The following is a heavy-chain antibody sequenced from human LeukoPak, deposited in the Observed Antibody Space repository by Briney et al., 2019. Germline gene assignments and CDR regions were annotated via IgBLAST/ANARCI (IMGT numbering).Heavy chain of an antibody. D-gene: IGHD3-22*01. Sequence: KGGESLKISCKGSGYSFTSYWIAWVRQMPGKGLEWMGSIYPGDSKIRYRPPFQGQVIISADRSISTAYLQWSSLKASDTAMYYCARIPRRITMIVVAFSGAFDIWGQGTMVTVSS. J-gene: IGHJ3*02. CDR2: IYPGDSKI. CDR3: ARIPRRITMIVVAFSGAFDI. CDR1: GYSFTSYW. V-gene: IGHV5-51*01.